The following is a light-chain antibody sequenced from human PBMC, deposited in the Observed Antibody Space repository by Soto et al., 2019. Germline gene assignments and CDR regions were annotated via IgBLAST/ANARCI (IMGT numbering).Light chain of an antibody. Sequence: QSALTQPRSVSGSPGQSVTISCTGTNSDVGGLNSVSWYRQRPGTAPKLILYDVIDRPSGVSYRFSGSKSGNTASLTISGLQAADEADYFCSSYTSTMTNVFGSGTKVTVL. CDR3: SSYTSTMTNV. V-gene: IGLV2-14*01. CDR2: DVI. J-gene: IGLJ1*01. CDR1: NSDVGGLNS.